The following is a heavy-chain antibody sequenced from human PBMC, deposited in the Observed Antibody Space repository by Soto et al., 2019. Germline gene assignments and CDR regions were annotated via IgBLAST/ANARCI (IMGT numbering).Heavy chain of an antibody. J-gene: IGHJ4*02. D-gene: IGHD3-22*01. V-gene: IGHV4-4*02. CDR1: GGSISSSNW. CDR3: ARVTDSSGYLATYYFDY. CDR2: IYHSGST. Sequence: QVQLQESGPGLVKPSGTLSLTCAVTGGSISSSNWWSWVRQPPGKGLEWIGEIYHSGSTNYNPSLKSRVTISVDKSKNQFSLKLSSVTAADTAVYYCARVTDSSGYLATYYFDYWGQGTLVTVSS.